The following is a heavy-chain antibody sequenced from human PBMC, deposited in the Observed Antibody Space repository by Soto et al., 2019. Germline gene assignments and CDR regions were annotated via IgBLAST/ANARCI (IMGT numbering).Heavy chain of an antibody. Sequence: QVHLLQSGAEVQKPGASVKVSCKTSGYTFNDFGITWVRQAPGLGLEWLGWIYSKAGKMNFAPKFXHSVIMTTATSPSTAFMELTSLTFDDSAIYFCARDIAFDIAYWGQGTLVTVS. D-gene: IGHD2-15*01. V-gene: IGHV1-18*01. CDR3: ARDIAFDIAY. CDR1: GYTFNDFG. CDR2: IYSKAGKM. J-gene: IGHJ4*02.